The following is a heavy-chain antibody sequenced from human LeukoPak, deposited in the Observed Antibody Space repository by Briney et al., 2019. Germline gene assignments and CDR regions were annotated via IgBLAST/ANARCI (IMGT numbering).Heavy chain of an antibody. Sequence: GGSLRLSCAASGFTFNTYGMHWVRQAPGEGLEWVAVTSNDGILKYYADSVKGRFTISRDNSKNTLYLQLNSLRVEDTALYYCAKEYGDFQGFDYWGQGALVTVSS. D-gene: IGHD2-21*02. J-gene: IGHJ4*02. V-gene: IGHV3-30*18. CDR1: GFTFNTYG. CDR2: TSNDGILK. CDR3: AKEYGDFQGFDY.